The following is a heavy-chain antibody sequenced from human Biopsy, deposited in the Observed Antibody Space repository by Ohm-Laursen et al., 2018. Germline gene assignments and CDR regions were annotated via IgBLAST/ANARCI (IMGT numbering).Heavy chain of an antibody. CDR2: ISGSGGST. CDR3: AKGGYCTTTSCYMDVDY. V-gene: IGHV3-23*01. Sequence: GSLRLSCTASGFSFDNYAMNWVRQAPGKGLEWVSTISGSGGSTYYADSVKGRFTISRDAPKDTLYLLMNGLRAEDTAMYYCAKGGYCTTTSCYMDVDYWGQGTLVTVSS. D-gene: IGHD2-2*02. CDR1: GFSFDNYA. J-gene: IGHJ4*02.